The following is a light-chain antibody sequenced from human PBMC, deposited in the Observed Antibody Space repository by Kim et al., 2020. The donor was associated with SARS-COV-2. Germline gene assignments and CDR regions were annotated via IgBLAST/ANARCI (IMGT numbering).Light chain of an antibody. V-gene: IGKV3D-15*01. CDR1: QSVNTN. Sequence: EIVMTQSPATLSVSPGERATLSCRASQSVNTNLAWYQQKPGQAPRLLMHGASTRATGIPARFSGSGSGTEFTLTISSLQSEDLAVYYCKQCHKWPLTFGGGTKVDIK. J-gene: IGKJ4*01. CDR3: KQCHKWPLT. CDR2: GAS.